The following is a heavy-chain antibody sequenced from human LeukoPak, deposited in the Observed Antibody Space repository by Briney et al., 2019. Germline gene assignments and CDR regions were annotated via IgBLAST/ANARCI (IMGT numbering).Heavy chain of an antibody. CDR1: GGSISSYY. V-gene: IGHV4-59*01. D-gene: IGHD6-19*01. Sequence: PSETLSLTCTVSGGSISSYYWSWIRQPPRKGLEWIGYIYYSGSTNYNPSLKSRVTISVDTSKNQFSLKLSSVTAADTAVYYCARYSSGWYYFDYWGQGTLVTVSS. CDR2: IYYSGST. CDR3: ARYSSGWYYFDY. J-gene: IGHJ4*02.